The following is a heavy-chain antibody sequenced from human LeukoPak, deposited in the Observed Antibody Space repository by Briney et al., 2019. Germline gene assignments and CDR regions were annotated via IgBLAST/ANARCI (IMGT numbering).Heavy chain of an antibody. CDR3: ARESRSGLH. CDR2: ISSSGSTI. V-gene: IGHV3-11*04. J-gene: IGHJ4*02. D-gene: IGHD2-15*01. Sequence: GGSLILYCAASGFTLSDYYMGWIRHSPGEGLEWVSYISSSGSTIYNADSVKGRFTISRDNGKNSLYLKMNSLRAEDTAVYYCARESRSGLHWGQGTLVTVSS. CDR1: GFTLSDYY.